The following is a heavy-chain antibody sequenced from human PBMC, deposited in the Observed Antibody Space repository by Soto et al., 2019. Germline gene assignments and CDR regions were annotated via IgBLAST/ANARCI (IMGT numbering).Heavy chain of an antibody. J-gene: IGHJ5*02. D-gene: IGHD3-10*01. CDR1: GGSISSGGYS. CDR2: IYHSGST. Sequence: PSETLSLTCAVSGGSISSGGYSWSWIRQPPGKGLEWIGYIYHSGSTYYNPSLKSRVTISVDRSKNQFSLKLSSVTAADTAVYYCARQYYYGSGSLNWFDPWGQGTLVTVSS. V-gene: IGHV4-30-2*01. CDR3: ARQYYYGSGSLNWFDP.